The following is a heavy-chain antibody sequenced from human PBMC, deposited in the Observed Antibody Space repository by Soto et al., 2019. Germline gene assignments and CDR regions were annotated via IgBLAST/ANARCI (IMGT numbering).Heavy chain of an antibody. CDR2: ISSSSSYM. V-gene: IGHV3-21*01. Sequence: PGGSLRLSCAASGFTFSTYSMNWVRQAPGKGLEWVSFISSSSSYMNYADSVKGRFTISRDNAKNSLYLHMNSLRAEDKAVYYCARTLYSYGPRFDYWGQGTLVTVSS. D-gene: IGHD5-18*01. CDR3: ARTLYSYGPRFDY. CDR1: GFTFSTYS. J-gene: IGHJ4*02.